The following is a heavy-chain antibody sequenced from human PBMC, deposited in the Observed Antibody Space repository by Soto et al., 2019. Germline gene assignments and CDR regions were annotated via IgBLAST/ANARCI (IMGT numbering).Heavy chain of an antibody. CDR2: IYYSGST. J-gene: IGHJ4*02. CDR1: GGSISRYY. V-gene: IGHV4-59*01. D-gene: IGHD3-10*01. CDR3: ARERRFGELLSSF. Sequence: SETLSLTCTVSGGSISRYYWNWIRQPPGKGLEWIGYIYYSGSTNYNPSLKSRVTISVDTSKNQFSLKLSSVTAADTAVYYCARERRFGELLSSFWGQGTLVTVSS.